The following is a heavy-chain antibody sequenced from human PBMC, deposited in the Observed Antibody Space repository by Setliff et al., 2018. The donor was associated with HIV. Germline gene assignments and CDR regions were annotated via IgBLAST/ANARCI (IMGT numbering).Heavy chain of an antibody. Sequence: PSETLSLTCAVSGGTFSLHYYTWIRQSPLRGLEWIGEINHSGGTRYNPSLESRVTMSLDSSRKQFSLRLISVTAADTAVYYCATALGYCSGGSCCPYYFDYWGQGTLVTVSS. J-gene: IGHJ4*02. V-gene: IGHV4-34*08. CDR2: INHSGGT. CDR3: ATALGYCSGGSCCPYYFDY. D-gene: IGHD2-15*01. CDR1: GGTFSLHY.